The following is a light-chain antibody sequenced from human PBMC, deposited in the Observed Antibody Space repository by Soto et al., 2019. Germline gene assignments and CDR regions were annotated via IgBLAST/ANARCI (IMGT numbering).Light chain of an antibody. Sequence: QSVLTQPPSASGSLGQSVTISCTGTSADVGGYNFVSWYQQHPGKAPKLMIFEVSQRPSGVPDRFSGFKSGNTASLTVSELQAEDEADYYCASYAGSQNYVFGTGT. CDR2: EVS. J-gene: IGLJ1*01. CDR1: SADVGGYNF. V-gene: IGLV2-8*01. CDR3: ASYAGSQNYV.